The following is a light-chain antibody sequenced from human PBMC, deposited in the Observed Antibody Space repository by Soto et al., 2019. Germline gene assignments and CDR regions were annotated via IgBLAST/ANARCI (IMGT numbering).Light chain of an antibody. J-gene: IGLJ1*01. CDR3: CSYAAGFYV. CDR1: SSDVGAYIY. V-gene: IGLV2-11*01. CDR2: DVT. Sequence: QSALTQPRSVSGSPGQSVTISCTGTSSDVGAYIYVSWYQQHPGKAPKVMIYDVTKRPSGVPDRFSGSKSGNTASLTISGLQAEEGADYYCCSYAAGFYVLGTGTKPPVL.